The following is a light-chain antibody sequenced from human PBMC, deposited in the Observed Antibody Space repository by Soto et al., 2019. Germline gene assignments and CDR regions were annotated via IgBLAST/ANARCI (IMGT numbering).Light chain of an antibody. V-gene: IGKV1-5*01. J-gene: IGKJ3*01. Sequence: DIQMTQSPSTLSASVGDRVTITCRASQSISSWLAWYQQKPGKAPKLLIYDASSLESGGPSRFSGSGSGTEFTLTISSLQPDDFATYYRQQYNTPPFTFGPGTKVDIK. CDR1: QSISSW. CDR3: QQYNTPPFT. CDR2: DAS.